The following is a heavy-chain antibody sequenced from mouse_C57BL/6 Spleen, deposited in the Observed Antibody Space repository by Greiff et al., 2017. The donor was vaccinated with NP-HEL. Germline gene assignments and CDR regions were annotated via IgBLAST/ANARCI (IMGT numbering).Heavy chain of an antibody. J-gene: IGHJ3*01. V-gene: IGHV1-26*01. CDR2: INPNNGGT. D-gene: IGHD2-1*01. CDR3: ARYPDDGNRFAY. Sequence: EVQLQQSGPELVKPGASVKISCKASGYTFTDYYMNWVKQSHGKSLEWIGDINPNNGGTSYNQKFKGKATLTVDKSSSTAYLELRSLTSEDSAVYYCARYPDDGNRFAYWGQGTLVTVSA. CDR1: GYTFTDYY.